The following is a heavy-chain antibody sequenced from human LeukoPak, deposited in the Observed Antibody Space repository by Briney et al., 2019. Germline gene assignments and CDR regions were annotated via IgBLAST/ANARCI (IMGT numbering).Heavy chain of an antibody. Sequence: GGSLRLSCAASGFTFSNAWMSWVRQAPGKGLEWVGRIKSKTDGGTTDYAAHVKGRFTISRDDSKNPLYLQMNSLKTEDTAVYYCVGDYYYYMDVWGKGTTVTVSS. J-gene: IGHJ6*03. CDR3: VGDYYYYMDV. D-gene: IGHD1-26*01. V-gene: IGHV3-15*01. CDR2: IKSKTDGGTT. CDR1: GFTFSNAW.